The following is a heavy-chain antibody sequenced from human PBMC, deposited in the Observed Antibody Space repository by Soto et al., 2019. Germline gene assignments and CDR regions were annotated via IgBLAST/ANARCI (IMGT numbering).Heavy chain of an antibody. CDR2: INHIGST. Sequence: PSETLSLTCAVYGGSFSGYYWSWIRHPPGKGMEWIGEINHIGSTYYNPSLKSRVTISVDKSKNQYSLKLSSVTAADKAVYYCARGSLFRFLEGSFDYWGQGTLVTVSS. D-gene: IGHD3-3*01. V-gene: IGHV4-34*09. J-gene: IGHJ4*02. CDR3: ARGSLFRFLEGSFDY. CDR1: GGSFSGYY.